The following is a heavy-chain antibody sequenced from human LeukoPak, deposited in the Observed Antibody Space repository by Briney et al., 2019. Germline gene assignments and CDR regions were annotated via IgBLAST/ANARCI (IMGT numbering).Heavy chain of an antibody. Sequence: PETLSLTCAVYVGTFSGYYWNWIRQSPGKGLEWIGEVNDSGSTNVNPSLRSRVIISVDTSNNQFSLKLISVTAADTAVYYCARGQGATVPQVGKNWFDPWGQGTLVTVSP. V-gene: IGHV4-34*01. D-gene: IGHD1-26*01. J-gene: IGHJ5*02. CDR1: VGTFSGYY. CDR2: VNDSGST. CDR3: ARGQGATVPQVGKNWFDP.